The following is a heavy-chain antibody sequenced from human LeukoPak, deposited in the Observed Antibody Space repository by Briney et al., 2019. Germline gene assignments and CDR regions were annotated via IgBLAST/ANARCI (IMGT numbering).Heavy chain of an antibody. J-gene: IGHJ4*02. CDR2: ISSSGGST. CDR1: GFTFSSYA. V-gene: IGHV3-23*01. D-gene: IGHD3-22*01. CDR3: AKDKAHYYDSSGHGTLDY. Sequence: PGGSLRLSCAASGFTFSSYAMSWVRQAPGKGLEWVSAISSSGGSTYYADSVKGRFTISRDNSKNTLYLQMNSLRAEDTAVYYCAKDKAHYYDSSGHGTLDYWGQGTLVTVSS.